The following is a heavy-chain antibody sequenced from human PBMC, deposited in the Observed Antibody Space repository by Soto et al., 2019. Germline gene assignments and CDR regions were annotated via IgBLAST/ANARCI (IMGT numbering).Heavy chain of an antibody. V-gene: IGHV4-4*02. CDR2: IYHSGSI. CDR1: NPSIPSPKW. CDR3: ASKFGELLADAFDI. D-gene: IGHD3-10*01. Sequence: SETLSLTCAMVNPSIPSPKWWTCFRQTPGKGLEWIGEIYHSGSINHNPSLKSRVTMSVDKSNNQFSLKMTSVTAADTAVYYCASKFGELLADAFDIWGQGTVVT. J-gene: IGHJ3*02.